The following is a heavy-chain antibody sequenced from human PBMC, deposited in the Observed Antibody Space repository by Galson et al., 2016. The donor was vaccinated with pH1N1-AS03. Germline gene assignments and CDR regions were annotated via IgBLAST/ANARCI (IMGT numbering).Heavy chain of an antibody. Sequence: PALVKPTQTLTLTCTFSGFSLNDGGLGVGWIRQPPGKALEWLGMIYWHDDKRYNPSRQNRLPLTQGVSKSEVVLQMTNVDPEDTATYYCAHRFYGSGASFFDFWGQGIVVVVS. CDR1: GFSLNDGGLG. J-gene: IGHJ4*02. D-gene: IGHD3-10*01. CDR3: AHRFYGSGASFFDF. V-gene: IGHV2-5*01. CDR2: IYWHDDK.